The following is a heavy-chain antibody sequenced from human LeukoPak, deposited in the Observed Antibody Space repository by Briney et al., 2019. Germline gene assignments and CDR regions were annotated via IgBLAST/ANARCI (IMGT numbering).Heavy chain of an antibody. Sequence: PGGSLRLSCAASGFTFSSYGMNWVRQAPGKGLKWVSSISSSSTYMYYADSVKGRFTISRDNANNSLYLQMNSLTAEDTAVYYCAKTQNASGWLSRRLRENYMDVWGKGTTVTVSS. CDR3: AKTQNASGWLSRRLRENYMDV. V-gene: IGHV3-21*04. D-gene: IGHD6-19*01. J-gene: IGHJ6*03. CDR2: ISSSSTYM. CDR1: GFTFSSYG.